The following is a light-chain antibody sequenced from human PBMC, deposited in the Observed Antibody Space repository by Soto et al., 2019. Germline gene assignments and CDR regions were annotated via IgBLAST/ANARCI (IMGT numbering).Light chain of an antibody. Sequence: EIVLTQSPGTLSLSPGERATLSCGASQTVSSDLAWYQQKPGQAPRLLIYDASNRATGIPARFSGSGSGTEFTLTISSLQSEDFAVYYCQQYNNWPTWTFGQGTKVDI. V-gene: IGKV3-15*01. J-gene: IGKJ1*01. CDR3: QQYNNWPTWT. CDR2: DAS. CDR1: QTVSSD.